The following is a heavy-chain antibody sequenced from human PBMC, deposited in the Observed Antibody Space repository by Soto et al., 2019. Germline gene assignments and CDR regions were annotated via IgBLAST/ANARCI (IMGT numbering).Heavy chain of an antibody. D-gene: IGHD1-1*01. CDR3: ARGSYKISPWNHFFDY. Sequence: SETLSLTCAVYGGSFSGYYWSWIRQPPGKGLEWIGEINHSGGTNYNPSLKSRVTISVDTSKNQFSLKLSSVTAADTAVYYCARGSYKISPWNHFFDYWGQGTLVTVSS. CDR2: INHSGGT. J-gene: IGHJ4*02. CDR1: GGSFSGYY. V-gene: IGHV4-34*01.